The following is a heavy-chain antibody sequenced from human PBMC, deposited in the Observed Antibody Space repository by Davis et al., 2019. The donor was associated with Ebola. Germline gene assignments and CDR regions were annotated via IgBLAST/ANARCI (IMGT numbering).Heavy chain of an antibody. Sequence: ASVKVSCKASGYTFTSYYMHWVRQAPGQGLEWMGIINPSGGSTSYAQKSQGRVTMTRDTSTSTVYMELSSLRSEDTAVYYCARGGGGSGTYQDYYYYGMDVWGQGTTVTVSS. D-gene: IGHD3-10*01. CDR3: ARGGGGSGTYQDYYYYGMDV. J-gene: IGHJ6*02. CDR2: INPSGGST. CDR1: GYTFTSYY. V-gene: IGHV1-46*01.